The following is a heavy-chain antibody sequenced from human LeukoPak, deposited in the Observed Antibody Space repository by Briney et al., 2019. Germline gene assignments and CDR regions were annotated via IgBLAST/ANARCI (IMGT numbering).Heavy chain of an antibody. J-gene: IGHJ4*02. CDR2: VSGSGGST. D-gene: IGHD3-16*01. CDR3: AKGGYDYVWGSYSPVVGLGAIDY. Sequence: GGSLRLSCAASGFTFSSYAMSWVRQAPGKGLEWVSAVSGSGGSTYYADSVKGRFTISRDNSKNTLYLQMNSLRAEDTAVYYCAKGGYDYVWGSYSPVVGLGAIDYWGQGTLVTVSS. CDR1: GFTFSSYA. V-gene: IGHV3-23*01.